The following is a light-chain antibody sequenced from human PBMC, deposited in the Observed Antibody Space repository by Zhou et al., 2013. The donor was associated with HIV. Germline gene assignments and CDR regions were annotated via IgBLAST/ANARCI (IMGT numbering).Light chain of an antibody. V-gene: IGKV1-27*01. J-gene: IGKJ2*01. CDR1: QGIGYS. CDR3: LQDYNYPYT. Sequence: DIQMTQSPSSLSASVGDRVTITCRASQGIGYSLAWYQQKPGKVPKLLIYTASILLSGVPSRFSGMRSGTDFTLTISSPQPEDFATYYCLQDYNYPYTFGQGTKLEIK. CDR2: TAS.